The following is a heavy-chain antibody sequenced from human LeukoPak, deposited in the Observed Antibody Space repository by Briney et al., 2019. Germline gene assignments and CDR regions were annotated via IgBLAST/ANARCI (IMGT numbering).Heavy chain of an antibody. CDR2: INYSGNT. CDR1: GDSISSYY. Sequence: SETLSLTCTVSGDSISSYYWSWLRQPPGKGLEWMGYINYSGNTNYNPSLKSRVTISVDTSKNQFSLRLTSVTAADTAVYYCAREGRQDYVYFDCWGQGTLVTVSS. V-gene: IGHV4-59*01. D-gene: IGHD4-17*01. CDR3: AREGRQDYVYFDC. J-gene: IGHJ4*02.